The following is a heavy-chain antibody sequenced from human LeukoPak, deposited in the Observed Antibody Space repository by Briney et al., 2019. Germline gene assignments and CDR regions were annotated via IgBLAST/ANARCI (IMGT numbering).Heavy chain of an antibody. J-gene: IGHJ4*02. V-gene: IGHV1-8*01. CDR3: AREAAGFRCIDY. Sequence: ASVKVSCKASGYTFTSYDINWVRQATGQGLEWMGWMNPNSGNTGYAQKFQGRVTMTRNTSISTAYMELSSLRSEDTAVYYCAREAAGFRCIDYWGQGTLVTVSS. D-gene: IGHD6-13*01. CDR2: MNPNSGNT. CDR1: GYTFTSYD.